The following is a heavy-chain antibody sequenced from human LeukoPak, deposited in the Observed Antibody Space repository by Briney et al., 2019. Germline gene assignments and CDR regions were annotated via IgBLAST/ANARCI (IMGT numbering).Heavy chain of an antibody. V-gene: IGHV3-48*01. CDR3: ARGLDFWSGNYHDAFDI. CDR2: ISSSSSTI. J-gene: IGHJ3*02. D-gene: IGHD3-3*01. CDR1: GFTFSSYS. Sequence: GGSLRLSCAASGFTFSSYSMNWVRQAPGKGLEWVSYISSSSSTIYYADSVKGRFTISRDNAKNSLYLQMNSLRAEDTAVYYCARGLDFWSGNYHDAFDIWGQGTMVTVSS.